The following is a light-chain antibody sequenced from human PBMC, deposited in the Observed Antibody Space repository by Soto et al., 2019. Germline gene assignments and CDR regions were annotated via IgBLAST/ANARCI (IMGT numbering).Light chain of an antibody. CDR1: QSVGRN. CDR2: GAS. V-gene: IGKV3-15*01. Sequence: ETVMTQSPASLSVSPGERATLSCRASQSVGRNLAWFQQKPGQSPRLFIYGASTRATGIPARFSGSGSGTEFTLTISSLQSEDFAVYYCQQYNNWPRMFGQGTKVEIK. CDR3: QQYNNWPRM. J-gene: IGKJ1*01.